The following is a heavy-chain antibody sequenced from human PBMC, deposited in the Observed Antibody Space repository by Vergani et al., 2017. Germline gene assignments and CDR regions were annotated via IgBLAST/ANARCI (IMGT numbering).Heavy chain of an antibody. J-gene: IGHJ4*02. CDR2: IFYSGTT. Sequence: QVKLQESGPGLLKPSQTLSLTSAVSVGSIRSGDHSWTWIRQRPGKGLEWIGYIFYSGTTYDNPSLRSRLTISVDTSQNPFSLNLYSVTAADTAVYYCARCALWWLRQIDSWGQGTLVTVSS. CDR3: ARCALWWLRQIDS. D-gene: IGHD2-21*01. CDR1: VGSIRSGDHS. V-gene: IGHV4-31*11.